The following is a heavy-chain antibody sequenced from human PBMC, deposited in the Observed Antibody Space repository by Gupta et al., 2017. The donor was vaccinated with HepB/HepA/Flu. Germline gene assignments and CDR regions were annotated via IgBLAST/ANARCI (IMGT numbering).Heavy chain of an antibody. Sequence: EVQLAESGGGLAKPGGSLSFSCGAYGFTVSSCWMHWVRQAPGKGLVWVSRMNQDGSVINYADSVKGRFTISRDNTKNALYLQMNSLRAEDTAIYFCSRDTFGPFDFWGQGTLVTVSS. J-gene: IGHJ4*02. CDR3: SRDTFGPFDF. V-gene: IGHV3-74*01. CDR2: MNQDGSVI. D-gene: IGHD2/OR15-2a*01. CDR1: GFTVSSCW.